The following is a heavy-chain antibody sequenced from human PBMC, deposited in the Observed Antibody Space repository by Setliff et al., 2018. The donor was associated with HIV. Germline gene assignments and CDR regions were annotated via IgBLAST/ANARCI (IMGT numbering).Heavy chain of an antibody. D-gene: IGHD3-10*02. Sequence: GESLKISCAASGFIFSNYAMNWVRQTPGKGLEWVSAISGSGGTTYYADSVKGRFTLSRDISKNTLYLQMKSLRAEDTAIYYCATDQNVRPRYYGMDVWGQGTTVTVSS. CDR3: ATDQNVRPRYYGMDV. J-gene: IGHJ6*02. CDR2: ISGSGGTT. V-gene: IGHV3-23*01. CDR1: GFIFSNYA.